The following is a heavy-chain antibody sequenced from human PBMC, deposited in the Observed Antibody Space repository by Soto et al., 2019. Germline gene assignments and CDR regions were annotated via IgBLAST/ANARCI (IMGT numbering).Heavy chain of an antibody. J-gene: IGHJ4*02. D-gene: IGHD1-26*01. CDR3: ARDVGASCFDY. CDR2: IYYSGST. V-gene: IGHV4-59*01. CDR1: GGSINSYY. Sequence: SETLSLTCTVSGGSINSYYWSWIRQPPGKGLEWIGYIYYSGSTNYNPSLKSRVTISVDTSKNQFSLKLSSVTAADTAVYYCARDVGASCFDYWGQGTLVTVSS.